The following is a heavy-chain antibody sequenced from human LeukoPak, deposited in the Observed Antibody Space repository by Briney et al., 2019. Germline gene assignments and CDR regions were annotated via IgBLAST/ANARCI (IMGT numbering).Heavy chain of an antibody. CDR1: GFTFSSYG. V-gene: IGHV3-33*01. Sequence: GRSPRLSCAASGFTFSSYGMHWVRQAPGKGLEWVAVIWYDGSNKYYADSVKGRFTISRDNSKNTLYLQMNSLRAEDTAVYYCARDRVYCSDGSCAPYFDYWGQGTLVTVSS. CDR3: ARDRVYCSDGSCAPYFDY. J-gene: IGHJ4*02. CDR2: IWYDGSNK. D-gene: IGHD2-15*01.